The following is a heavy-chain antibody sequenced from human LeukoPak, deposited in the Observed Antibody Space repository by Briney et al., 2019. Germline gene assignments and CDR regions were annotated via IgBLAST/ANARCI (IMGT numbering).Heavy chain of an antibody. CDR2: ISTSSSII. J-gene: IGHJ4*02. D-gene: IGHD1-26*01. Sequence: GGSLRLSCAASGFTFNAFEMNWVRQAPGKGLEWVSYISTSSSIIYFADSVKGRFTISRDNAKNSLYLQMDSLRAEDTAVYYRAREIVGATPYFDYWGRGTLVTVSS. CDR1: GFTFNAFE. V-gene: IGHV3-48*03. CDR3: AREIVGATPYFDY.